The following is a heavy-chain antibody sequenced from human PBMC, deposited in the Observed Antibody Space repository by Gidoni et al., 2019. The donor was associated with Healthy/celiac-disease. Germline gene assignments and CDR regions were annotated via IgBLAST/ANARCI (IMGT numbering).Heavy chain of an antibody. CDR1: GFPFSSYG. CDR3: AKDEPNYDFWSGPWA. V-gene: IGHV3-30*02. J-gene: IGHJ5*02. CDR2: RRYDGSNK. Sequence: QVQLVESGGGVVQPGGSLRLSCAASGFPFSSYGMHWVRQAPGKGLEGVAFRRYDGSNKYYADSVKGRFTISRDNSKNTLYLQMNSLRAEDTAVYYCAKDEPNYDFWSGPWAWGQGTLVTVSS. D-gene: IGHD3-3*01.